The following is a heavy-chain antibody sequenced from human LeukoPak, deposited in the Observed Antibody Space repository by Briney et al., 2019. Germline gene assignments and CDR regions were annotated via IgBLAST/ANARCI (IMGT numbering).Heavy chain of an antibody. Sequence: GASVKVSCKAFGYTFTSNYMHWVRQAPGQGLEWMGIINPSGGSTSYAQKFQGRVTMTRDMSTSTVYMELSSLRSEDTAVYYCARAAAGTSRAFQHWGQGTLVTVSS. CDR2: INPSGGST. D-gene: IGHD6-13*01. J-gene: IGHJ1*01. CDR1: GYTFTSNY. V-gene: IGHV1-46*03. CDR3: ARAAAGTSRAFQH.